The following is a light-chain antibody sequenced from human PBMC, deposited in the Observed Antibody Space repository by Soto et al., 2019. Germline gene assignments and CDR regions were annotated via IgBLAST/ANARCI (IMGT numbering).Light chain of an antibody. J-gene: IGKJ4*01. CDR3: QQRKNWPLT. CDR1: QSVTTR. V-gene: IGKV3-11*01. Sequence: EIVLTQSPDTLSLSPVGRATLSCRASQSVTTRLAWYQQKPGQPPRLLISGASVRASGVPVRFSGSGSGTDFTLTISSLEPEDFAVYYCQQRKNWPLTFGGGTKVDIK. CDR2: GAS.